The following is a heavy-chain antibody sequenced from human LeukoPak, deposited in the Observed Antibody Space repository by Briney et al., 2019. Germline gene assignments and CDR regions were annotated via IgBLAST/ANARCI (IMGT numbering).Heavy chain of an antibody. CDR2: IKPDGSQI. D-gene: IGHD7-27*01. Sequence: GGCLRLSCAASGFTFSTYWMTWVRQAPGKGLEWVANIKPDGSQIYYVDSVKGRFTISRDNAKNSLYLQMNSLRAEDTAVYYCARDLNWETYWGQGTLVTVSS. CDR3: ARDLNWETY. V-gene: IGHV3-7*01. J-gene: IGHJ4*02. CDR1: GFTFSTYW.